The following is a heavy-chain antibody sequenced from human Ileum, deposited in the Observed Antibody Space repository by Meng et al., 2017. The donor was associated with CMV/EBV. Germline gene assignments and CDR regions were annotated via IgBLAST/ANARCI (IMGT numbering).Heavy chain of an antibody. CDR2: ISLGNGHT. CDR1: GYTFTDHN. D-gene: IGHD7-27*01. Sequence: QVHLLQSGAEVKKPGASVKISCKTSGYTFTDHNIGWVRQAPGQGLEWVGWISLGNGHTVYGHKVQGRVTVTTDTSTSTAYMELRSLRSDDTAMYYCARDVWGFDYWGQGTLVTVSS. V-gene: IGHV1-18*04. CDR3: ARDVWGFDY. J-gene: IGHJ4*02.